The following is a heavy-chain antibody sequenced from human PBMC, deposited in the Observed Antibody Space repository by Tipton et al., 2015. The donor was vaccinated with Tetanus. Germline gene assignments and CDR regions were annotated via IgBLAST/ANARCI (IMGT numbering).Heavy chain of an antibody. V-gene: IGHV3-7*01. CDR2: INQDGSEK. Sequence: SLRLSCAASGFTFSTYWMSWVRQAPGKGLEWVANINQDGSEKYFVDSVKGRFTISRDNAKNSLYLQMDSLRAEDTAVYYCARDLHPAYVLIDYWGQGTLVTVSS. CDR1: GFTFSTYW. D-gene: IGHD3-16*01. CDR3: ARDLHPAYVLIDY. J-gene: IGHJ4*02.